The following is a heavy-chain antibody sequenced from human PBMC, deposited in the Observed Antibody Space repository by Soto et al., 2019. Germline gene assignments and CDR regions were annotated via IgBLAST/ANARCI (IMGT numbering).Heavy chain of an antibody. CDR1: GYSFSGHY. V-gene: IGHV1-2*02. Sequence: ASVKVSCKASGYSFSGHYMHWIRQAPGQGPEWLGWINANSGDTDRAPKFQDRLTMTRDTSISTAYMELSRLRSDDTAVYYCARGGALDGTSPPFNHWGQGTLVTVSS. D-gene: IGHD6-19*01. J-gene: IGHJ4*02. CDR2: INANSGDT. CDR3: ARGGALDGTSPPFNH.